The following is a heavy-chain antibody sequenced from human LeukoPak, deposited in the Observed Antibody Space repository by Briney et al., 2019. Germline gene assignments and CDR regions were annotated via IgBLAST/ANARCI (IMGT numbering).Heavy chain of an antibody. CDR1: GGSISSSSYY. Sequence: SETLSLTCTVSGGSISSSSYYWGWIRQPPGKGLEWIGSIYYSGSTYYNPSLKSRVTISVDTSKNQFSLKLSSVTAADTAVYYCARGATYDILTGYAYNWFDPWGQGTLVTVSS. CDR3: ARGATYDILTGYAYNWFDP. CDR2: IYYSGST. J-gene: IGHJ5*02. D-gene: IGHD3-9*01. V-gene: IGHV4-39*01.